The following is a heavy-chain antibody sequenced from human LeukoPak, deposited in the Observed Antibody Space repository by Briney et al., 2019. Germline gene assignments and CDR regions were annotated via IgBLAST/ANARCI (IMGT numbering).Heavy chain of an antibody. D-gene: IGHD4-23*01. CDR3: ARRYYGGMKFDY. J-gene: IGHJ4*02. V-gene: IGHV4-30-4*01. CDR2: IYYSGST. Sequence: KPSEALSLTCTVSGGSISSGDYYWSWIRQPPGKGLEWIGYIYYSGSTYYNPSLQSRVTISVDTSKIQFSLKLSSVTAADTAVYYCARRYYGGMKFDYWGQGTLVTVSS. CDR1: GGSISSGDYY.